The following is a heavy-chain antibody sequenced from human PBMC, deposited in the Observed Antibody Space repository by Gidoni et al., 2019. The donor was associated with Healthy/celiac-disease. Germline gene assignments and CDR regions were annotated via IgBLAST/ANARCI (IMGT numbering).Heavy chain of an antibody. CDR3: ARDLYYDSSGALEVFDY. CDR1: GDSVSSNSAA. V-gene: IGHV6-1*01. Sequence: QVQLQQSGPGLVKPSQTLSLTCAISGDSVSSNSAAWNWIRQSPSRGLEGLGRTYYMSKWYNDYAVSVKSRITINPDTSKNQFSLQLNSVTPEDTAVYYCARDLYYDSSGALEVFDYWGQGTLVTVSS. CDR2: TYYMSKWYN. D-gene: IGHD3-22*01. J-gene: IGHJ4*02.